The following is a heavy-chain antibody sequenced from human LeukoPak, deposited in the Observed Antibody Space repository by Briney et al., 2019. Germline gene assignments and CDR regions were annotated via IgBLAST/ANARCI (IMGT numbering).Heavy chain of an antibody. J-gene: IGHJ4*02. V-gene: IGHV3-11*01. CDR2: ISSSGRII. Sequence: PGGSLRLSCAASGFIFSDYNMTWLRQAPGRGLEWVSFISSSGRIIYYTDSVKGRFTISRDIAKNSLNLQMNSLRAADTAVYYCARDNRGFDYWGQGTLVTVSS. CDR3: ARDNRGFDY. CDR1: GFIFSDYN. D-gene: IGHD2/OR15-2a*01.